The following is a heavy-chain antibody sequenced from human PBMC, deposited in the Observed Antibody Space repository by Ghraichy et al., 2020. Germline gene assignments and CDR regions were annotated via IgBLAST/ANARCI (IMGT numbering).Heavy chain of an antibody. V-gene: IGHV3-30*18. J-gene: IGHJ4*02. CDR3: AKVARDILTGSPDY. CDR1: GFTFSSYG. CDR2: ISYDGSNK. Sequence: GGSLRLSCAASGFTFSSYGMHWVRQAPGKGLEWVAVISYDGSNKYYADSVKGRFTISRDNSKNTLYLQMNSLRAEDTAVYYCAKVARDILTGSPDYWGQGTLVTVSS. D-gene: IGHD3-9*01.